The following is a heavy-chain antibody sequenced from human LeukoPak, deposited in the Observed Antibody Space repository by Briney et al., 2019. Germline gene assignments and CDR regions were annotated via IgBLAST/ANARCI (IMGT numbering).Heavy chain of an antibody. Sequence: PGGSLRLSCAASGFPLISLGMYWVRQTPDKGLQWVAYLRKDATYSNYADSVRGRFTISRDNSKNTLDLQMSSLRVEDTAVYYCASGGPTRGTLDYCGQGTLVTVSS. CDR3: ASGGPTRGTLDY. D-gene: IGHD1-26*01. CDR1: GFPLISLG. J-gene: IGHJ4*02. V-gene: IGHV3-30*02. CDR2: LRKDATYS.